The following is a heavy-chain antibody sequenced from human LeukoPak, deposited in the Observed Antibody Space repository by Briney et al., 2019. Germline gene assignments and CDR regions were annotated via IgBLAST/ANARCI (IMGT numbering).Heavy chain of an antibody. CDR2: INHSWST. Sequence: SETLSLTCTVSGYSISNNFYWAWIRQSPGKGLEWIVSINHSWSTYYNPSLKSRVTISVDTSKNQFSLKLSSVTAADTAVYYCARTLPDSSGYYYYFDYWGQGTLVTVSS. D-gene: IGHD3-22*01. CDR1: GYSISNNFY. V-gene: IGHV4-38-2*02. J-gene: IGHJ4*02. CDR3: ARTLPDSSGYYYYFDY.